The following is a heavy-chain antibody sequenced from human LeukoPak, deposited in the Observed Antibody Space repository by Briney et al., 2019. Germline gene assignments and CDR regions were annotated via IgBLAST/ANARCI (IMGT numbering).Heavy chain of an antibody. Sequence: SETLSLTCTVSGGSINRYFWTWIRQPPGKGLEWIAYIYYSGTINYNPSLKSRVTISLDTSKNQVSLKLSSVTAADTAVYYCARLRIQLWYYDAFDIWGQGTMVTVSS. D-gene: IGHD5-18*01. CDR1: GGSINRYF. CDR3: ARLRIQLWYYDAFDI. V-gene: IGHV4-59*08. J-gene: IGHJ3*02. CDR2: IYYSGTI.